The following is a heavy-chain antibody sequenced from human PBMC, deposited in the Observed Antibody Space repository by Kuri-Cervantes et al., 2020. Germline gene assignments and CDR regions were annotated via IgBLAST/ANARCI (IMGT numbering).Heavy chain of an antibody. V-gene: IGHV4-38-2*01. CDR1: GYSISRGYH. CDR3: ARGYRAMVRGVIGY. D-gene: IGHD3-10*01. Sequence: GSLRLSCVVFGYSISRGYHWGWIRQPPGKGLEWIGSASHSDNTLYNPSLKSRVIMSVDTSKNQFSLKLSSVTAADTAVYYCARGYRAMVRGVIGYWGQGTLVTVSS. CDR2: ASHSDNT. J-gene: IGHJ4*02.